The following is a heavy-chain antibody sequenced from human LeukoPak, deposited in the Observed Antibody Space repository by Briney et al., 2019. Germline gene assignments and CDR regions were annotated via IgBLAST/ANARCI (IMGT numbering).Heavy chain of an antibody. CDR3: ARDRMQGGQLVRGYYYYYMDV. CDR1: GYSFTDYA. J-gene: IGHJ6*03. V-gene: IGHV1-69*05. Sequence: SVKGSCKASGYSFTDYAVSWVRQAPGLGLEWMGGIIPIFGTANYAQKFQGRVTITTDESTSTAYMELSSLRSEDAAVYYCARDRMQGGQLVRGYYYYYMDVWGKGTTVTVSS. D-gene: IGHD6-6*01. CDR2: IIPIFGTA.